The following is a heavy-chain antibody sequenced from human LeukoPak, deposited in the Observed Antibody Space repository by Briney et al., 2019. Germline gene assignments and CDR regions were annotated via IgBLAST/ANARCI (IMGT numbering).Heavy chain of an antibody. J-gene: IGHJ4*02. D-gene: IGHD4-17*01. CDR3: ARGRDSDYAFDY. CDR2: ISSGSTNI. Sequence: GRSLRLSCAASGFSFSGYAMHCIRQAPGKGLEWVSSISSGSTNIYYADSVKGRFTISRDNAKNSLYLQMNSLRDEDTAVYYCARGRDSDYAFDYWGQGTLVTVSS. V-gene: IGHV3-21*01. CDR1: GFSFSGYA.